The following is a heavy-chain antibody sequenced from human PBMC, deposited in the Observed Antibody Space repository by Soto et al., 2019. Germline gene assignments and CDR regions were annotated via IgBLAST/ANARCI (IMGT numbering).Heavy chain of an antibody. CDR3: ASGLRYFDNYYYYYTDV. J-gene: IGHJ6*03. Sequence: GASVKVSCKASGYTFTSYAMHWVRQAPGQRLEWMEWINAGNGNTKYSQKFQGRVTITRDTSASTAYMELSSLRSEDTAVYYCASGLRYFDNYYYYYTDVWGKGTTVTVSS. V-gene: IGHV1-3*01. CDR1: GYTFTSYA. D-gene: IGHD3-9*01. CDR2: INAGNGNT.